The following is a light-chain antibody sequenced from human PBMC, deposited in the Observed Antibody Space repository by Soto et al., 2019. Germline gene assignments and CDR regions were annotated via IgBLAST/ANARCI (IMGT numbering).Light chain of an antibody. V-gene: IGLV1-44*01. J-gene: IGLJ3*02. Sequence: QSVLTQPPSASGTPGQRVTISCSGSSSNIGSNAVNWYQQLPGTAPTLLIYNNNQRPSGVPDRFSGSKSGTSASLAVNGLQSEDEADYYCAAWDDSLNGPLFGGGTKLTAL. CDR1: SSNIGSNA. CDR3: AAWDDSLNGPL. CDR2: NNN.